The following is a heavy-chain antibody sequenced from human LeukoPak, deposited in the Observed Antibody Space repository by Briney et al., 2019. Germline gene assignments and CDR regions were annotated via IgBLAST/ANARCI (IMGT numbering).Heavy chain of an antibody. CDR1: GYTFTGYY. CDR2: INPNSGGT. CDR3: ARDLEYYDSSGRRIRRLDY. Sequence: GASVKVSCKASGYTFTGYYMHWVRQAPGQGLEWMGWINPNSGGTNYAQKFQGRVTMTRDTSISTAYMELSRLRSDDTAVYYCARDLEYYDSSGRRIRRLDYWGQGTLVTVSS. V-gene: IGHV1-2*02. J-gene: IGHJ4*02. D-gene: IGHD3-22*01.